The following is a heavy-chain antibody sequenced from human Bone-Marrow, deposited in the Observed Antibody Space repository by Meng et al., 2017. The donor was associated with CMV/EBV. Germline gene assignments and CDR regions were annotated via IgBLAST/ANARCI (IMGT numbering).Heavy chain of an antibody. V-gene: IGHV3-74*01. Sequence: GESLKISCAASGFTFSSYWMHWVRQAPGKGLVWVSRINSDGSSTSYADSVKGRFTISRDNAKNTLYLQMNSLRAEDTAVYYCARTADCSSTSCFTYYYYGMDVWGQGTTVTVSS. CDR2: INSDGSST. D-gene: IGHD2-2*01. CDR3: ARTADCSSTSCFTYYYYGMDV. J-gene: IGHJ6*02. CDR1: GFTFSSYW.